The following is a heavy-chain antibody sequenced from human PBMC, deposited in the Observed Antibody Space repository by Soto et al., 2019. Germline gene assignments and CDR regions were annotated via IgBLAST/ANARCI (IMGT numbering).Heavy chain of an antibody. CDR2: IYHSAST. CDR3: AAGGGLPRYS. Sequence: QLQLQESGSGLVKPSQTLSLTCAVSGGSISSGGYSWSWIRQPPGKGLEWIGYIYHSASTYYNPSLKRRVTLSVDRSKNQFSLTLSSVTAADTAVYYCAAGGGLPRYSWGQGTLVTVSS. D-gene: IGHD5-12*01. J-gene: IGHJ4*02. V-gene: IGHV4-30-2*01. CDR1: GGSISSGGYS.